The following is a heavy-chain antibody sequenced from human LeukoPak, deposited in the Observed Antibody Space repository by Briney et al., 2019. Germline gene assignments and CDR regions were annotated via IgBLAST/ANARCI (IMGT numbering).Heavy chain of an antibody. D-gene: IGHD6-13*01. Sequence: GGSLRLSCTASGFTFSSYWMSWVRQAPGKGLEWVANINQDRSKKYYVDSVEGRFTISRDNAKNSLYLQMNSLRAEDTAVYYCARYNSSSLAFDYWGQGTLVTVSS. CDR2: INQDRSKK. J-gene: IGHJ4*02. V-gene: IGHV3-7*01. CDR3: ARYNSSSLAFDY. CDR1: GFTFSSYW.